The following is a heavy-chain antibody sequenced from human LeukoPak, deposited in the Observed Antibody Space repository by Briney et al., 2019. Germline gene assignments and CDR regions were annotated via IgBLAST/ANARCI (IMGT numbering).Heavy chain of an antibody. CDR2: IKRDGSER. CDR3: EGGVT. J-gene: IGHJ3*01. Sequence: PGGSLRLSCTASGFTFSNYWMNWFRQAPGKGLEWVANIKRDGSERYHVDSVRGRFTISRDNAKNSLYLQMNNLRVEDTAVYYCEGGVTWGQGSMVTVSP. V-gene: IGHV3-7*01. CDR1: GFTFSNYW. D-gene: IGHD5/OR15-5a*01.